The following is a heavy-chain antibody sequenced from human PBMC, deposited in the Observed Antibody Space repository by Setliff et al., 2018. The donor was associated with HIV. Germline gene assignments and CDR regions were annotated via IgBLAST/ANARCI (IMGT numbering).Heavy chain of an antibody. Sequence: GGSLRLSCAASGFTFNYHIMYWVRQVPGKGLEWVSTINWNSDFIAYADSVKGRFTVARDNANSSLYLQMNSLRPEDSALYYCVREGSVAGRYYYYMDVWGKGTTVTVSS. CDR3: VREGSVAGRYYYYMDV. D-gene: IGHD6-19*01. V-gene: IGHV3-9*01. CDR2: INWNSDFI. CDR1: GFTFNYHI. J-gene: IGHJ6*03.